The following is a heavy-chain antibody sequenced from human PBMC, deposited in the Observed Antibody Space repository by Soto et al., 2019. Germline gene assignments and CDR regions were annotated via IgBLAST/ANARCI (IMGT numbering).Heavy chain of an antibody. D-gene: IGHD2-21*02. CDR1: GFTVSNNY. CDR3: ARDLSSCGGDCAADY. V-gene: IGHV3-53*04. J-gene: IGHJ4*02. CDR2: IYSDGST. Sequence: EVQVVESGGGLVQPGGSLRLSCAVSGFTVSNNYMSWVRQAPGKGLEWVSVIYSDGSTYYADSVKGRFTISTHNSKNTLYLPMDNLRAADTAVYYCARDLSSCGGDCAADYWGQGTLVTVSS.